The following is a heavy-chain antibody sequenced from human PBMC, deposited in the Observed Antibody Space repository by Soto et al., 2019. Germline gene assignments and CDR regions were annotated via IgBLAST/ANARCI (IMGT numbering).Heavy chain of an antibody. CDR1: GASISYGGFS. CDR3: ARGGGYDSFDY. D-gene: IGHD5-12*01. Sequence: SETLSLTCTVSGASISYGGFSWSWIRQSPGEGLEWIGYISHLESTYFHPSFKSRLTMSIDRTRNQFSLKLSSVTAADMAVYYCARGGGYDSFDYWGQGVLVTVSS. V-gene: IGHV4-30-2*06. CDR2: ISHLEST. J-gene: IGHJ4*02.